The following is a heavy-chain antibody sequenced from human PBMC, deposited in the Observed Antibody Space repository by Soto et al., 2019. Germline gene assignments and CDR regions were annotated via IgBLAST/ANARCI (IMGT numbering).Heavy chain of an antibody. V-gene: IGHV1-18*01. D-gene: IGHD3-22*01. CDR2: ISAYNDNT. J-gene: IGHJ3*02. CDR1: GYTFTSCG. Sequence: ALVKVSCKASGYTFTSCGISWVRQAPVQGVEWMGWISAYNDNTNYAQKLQDRVTMTTNTSTSTAYMELSSVRADDTAVYYCARDVRTTVVVVIWAFDICGQGTIVTVS. CDR3: ARDVRTTVVVVIWAFDI.